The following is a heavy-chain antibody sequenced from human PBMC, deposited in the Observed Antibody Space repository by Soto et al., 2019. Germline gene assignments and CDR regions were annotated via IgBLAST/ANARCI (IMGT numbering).Heavy chain of an antibody. V-gene: IGHV4-34*01. CDR2: INHSGST. D-gene: IGHD5-12*01. CDR3: ARRPDTLNGGYDLSYY. Sequence: QVQLQQWGAGLLKPSETLSLTCAVYGGSFSGYYWSWIRQPPGKGLEWIGEINHSGSTNYNPSLKSRVTISVDTSKTQFSLKLSSVTAADTAVYYCARRPDTLNGGYDLSYYWGQGTLVTFSS. CDR1: GGSFSGYY. J-gene: IGHJ4*02.